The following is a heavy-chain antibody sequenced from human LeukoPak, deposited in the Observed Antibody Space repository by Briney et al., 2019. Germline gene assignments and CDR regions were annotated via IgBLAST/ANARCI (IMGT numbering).Heavy chain of an antibody. V-gene: IGHV3-23*01. CDR3: AKDQRSGSYYHLFDY. J-gene: IGHJ4*02. D-gene: IGHD1-26*01. CDR2: ISGSGGST. CDR1: GFSVSSNY. Sequence: RGSLRLSCAASGFSVSSNYMSWVRQAPGKGLEWVSAISGSGGSTYYADSVKGRFTISRDNSKNTLYLQMNSLRAEDTAVYYCAKDQRSGSYYHLFDYWGQGTLVTVSS.